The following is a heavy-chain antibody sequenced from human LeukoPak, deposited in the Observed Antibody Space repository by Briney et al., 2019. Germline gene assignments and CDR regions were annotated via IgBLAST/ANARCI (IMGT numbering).Heavy chain of an antibody. D-gene: IGHD6-19*01. V-gene: IGHV3-33*01. CDR2: IWYDGSNK. J-gene: IGHJ3*02. CDR1: GFTFSSYA. CDR3: ASAFRAGTDAFDI. Sequence: GGSLRLSCAASGFTFSSYAMHWVRQAPGKGLEWVAVIWYDGSNKYYADSVKGRFTISRDNSKNTLYLQMNSLRAEDTAVYYCASAFRAGTDAFDIWGQGTMVAVSS.